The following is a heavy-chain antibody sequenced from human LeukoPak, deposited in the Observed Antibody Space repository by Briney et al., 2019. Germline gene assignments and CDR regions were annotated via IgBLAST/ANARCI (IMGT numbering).Heavy chain of an antibody. Sequence: WGSLRLSCTVSWVTLSSNPMSWVRPAPGEGLEWVSFIYSDNTHYSDSVKGRFTISRDNSKNTLYLQMNSLRAEDTAVYYCARRAGAYSHPYDYWGQGTLVTVSS. J-gene: IGHJ4*02. CDR3: ARRAGAYSHPYDY. CDR2: IYSDNT. D-gene: IGHD4/OR15-4a*01. CDR1: WVTLSSNP. V-gene: IGHV3-53*01.